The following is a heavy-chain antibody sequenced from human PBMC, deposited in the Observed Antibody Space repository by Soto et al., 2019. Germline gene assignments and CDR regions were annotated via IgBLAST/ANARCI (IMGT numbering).Heavy chain of an antibody. CDR1: GFSFNTAW. D-gene: IGHD2-21*02. CDR3: AKDLLAYCGGDCYSGDDY. CDR2: IKSKTDGETT. Sequence: GGSLRLSCAASGFSFNTAWMHWVRQAPGKGLEWVGRIKSKTDGETTDYADSVKGRFTISRDNSKNTLYLQMNSLRAEDTAVYYCAKDLLAYCGGDCYSGDDYWGQGTLVTVSS. J-gene: IGHJ4*02. V-gene: IGHV3-15*07.